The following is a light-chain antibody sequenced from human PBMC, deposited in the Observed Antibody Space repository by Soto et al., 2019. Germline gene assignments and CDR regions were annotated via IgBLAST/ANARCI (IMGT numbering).Light chain of an antibody. CDR2: GAS. V-gene: IGKV3D-15*01. J-gene: IGKJ1*01. CDR1: QSVDID. Sequence: ETVLTQSPGTLSVSPGERVTLSCRASQSVDIDLAWYQQKPGQAPRLLIYGASTRATDMPGRFRGSGAGAEFTLTISSLQSEDSAVYYCQQYRGWPRTFGQGTKVEIK. CDR3: QQYRGWPRT.